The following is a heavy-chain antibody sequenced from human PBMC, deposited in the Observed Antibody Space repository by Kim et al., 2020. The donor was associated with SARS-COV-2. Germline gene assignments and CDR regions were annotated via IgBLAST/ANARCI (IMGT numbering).Heavy chain of an antibody. CDR1: GFTFSSYG. V-gene: IGHV3-30*18. J-gene: IGHJ6*02. Sequence: GGSLRLSCAASGFTFSSYGMHWVRQAPGKGLEWVAVISYDGSNKYYADSVKGRFTISRDNSKNTLYLQMNSLRAEDTAVYYCAKDLARYCTNGVCYLGDRRGIGYYGMDVWGQGTTVTVSS. CDR2: ISYDGSNK. CDR3: AKDLARYCTNGVCYLGDRRGIGYYGMDV. D-gene: IGHD2-8*01.